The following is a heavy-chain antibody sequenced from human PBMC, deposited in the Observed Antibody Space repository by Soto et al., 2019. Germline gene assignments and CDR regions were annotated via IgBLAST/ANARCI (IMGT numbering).Heavy chain of an antibody. CDR2: ISYDGSNK. CDR3: PIVGATEYYFDY. J-gene: IGHJ4*02. D-gene: IGHD1-26*01. Sequence: ESGGGVVQPGRSLRLSCAASGFTFSSYGMHWVRQAPGKGLEWVAVISYDGSNKYYADSVKGRFTISRDNSKNTLYLQMNSLRAEDTAVYYCPIVGATEYYFDYWGQGTLVTVSS. CDR1: GFTFSSYG. V-gene: IGHV3-30*03.